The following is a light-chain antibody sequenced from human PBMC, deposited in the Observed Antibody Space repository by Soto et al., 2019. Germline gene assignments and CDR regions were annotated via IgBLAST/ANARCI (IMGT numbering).Light chain of an antibody. V-gene: IGKV3-20*01. CDR1: QSVSSSY. CDR3: QQYGSSPFT. J-gene: IGKJ3*01. CDR2: GAS. Sequence: EIVLTQSPGTLSLSLGERATISCRASQSVSSSYLAWYQQKPGQAPRLLIYGASSRATGIPDRFSGSGSGTDFTLTISRLEPEDFAVYYCQQYGSSPFTFGPGTKVDIK.